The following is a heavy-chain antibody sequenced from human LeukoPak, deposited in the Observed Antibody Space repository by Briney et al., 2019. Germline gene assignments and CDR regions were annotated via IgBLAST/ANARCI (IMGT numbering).Heavy chain of an antibody. D-gene: IGHD3-16*01. CDR1: GGSISSYY. J-gene: IGHJ6*03. CDR3: ARETSQKGAHYMDV. CDR2: IYYSGST. V-gene: IGHV4-59*01. Sequence: PSETLSLTCTVSGGSISSYYWSWIRQPPGKGLEWIGYIYYSGSTSYKPSLKSRVTISVDTSKNQFSLKLRSVTAADTAVYYCARETSQKGAHYMDVWGKGTTVTASS.